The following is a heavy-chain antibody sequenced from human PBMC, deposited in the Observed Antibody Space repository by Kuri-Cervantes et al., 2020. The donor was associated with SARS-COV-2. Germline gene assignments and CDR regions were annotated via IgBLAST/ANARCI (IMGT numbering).Heavy chain of an antibody. Sequence: GESLKISCAASGFTFSSYSMNWVRQAPGKGLEWVSSISSSSSYIYYADSVKGRFTISRDNAKNSLYLQMNSLRAEDTAVYYCARDGGDEYQPPMRPNFYYYMDVWGKGTTVTVSS. CDR1: GFTFSSYS. V-gene: IGHV3-21*01. CDR3: ARDGGDEYQPPMRPNFYYYMDV. D-gene: IGHD2-2*01. J-gene: IGHJ6*03. CDR2: ISSSSSYI.